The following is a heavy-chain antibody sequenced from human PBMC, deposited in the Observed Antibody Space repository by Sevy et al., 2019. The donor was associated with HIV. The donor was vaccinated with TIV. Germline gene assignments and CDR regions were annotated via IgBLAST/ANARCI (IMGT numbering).Heavy chain of an antibody. CDR1: EFTFSSYW. Sequence: GGSLRLSCAASEFTFSSYWMSWVRQAPGKGLEWVANIKQDGSEKYYVDSVKGRFTISRDNAKNSLYLQMNSLRAEATAVYYCARSGGGYDYGMDVWGQGTTVTVSS. D-gene: IGHD2-8*02. V-gene: IGHV3-7*01. CDR2: IKQDGSEK. CDR3: ARSGGGYDYGMDV. J-gene: IGHJ6*02.